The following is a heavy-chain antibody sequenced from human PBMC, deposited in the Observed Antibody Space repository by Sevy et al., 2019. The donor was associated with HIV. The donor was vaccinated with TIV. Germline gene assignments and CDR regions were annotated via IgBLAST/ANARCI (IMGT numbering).Heavy chain of an antibody. CDR3: ARDSDRSSYFAD. D-gene: IGHD6-13*01. Sequence: GGSLRLSCTASGFTFSNYAMSWVRQAPGRGLEWVSNISGGGGSTYYADSVKGRFTISRDNAMNSLFLDMHSLRVEDTAIYFCARDSDRSSYFADWGQGTLVTVSS. CDR1: GFTFSNYA. V-gene: IGHV3-23*01. CDR2: ISGGGGST. J-gene: IGHJ4*02.